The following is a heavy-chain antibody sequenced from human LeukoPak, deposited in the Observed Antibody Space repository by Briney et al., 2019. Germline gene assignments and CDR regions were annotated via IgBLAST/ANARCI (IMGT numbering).Heavy chain of an antibody. CDR1: GGSISSSSYY. CDR2: IYYSGST. CDR3: ASRLEYYYDSSGYLKPNAFDI. V-gene: IGHV4-39*07. J-gene: IGHJ3*02. Sequence: PSETLSLTCTVSGGSISSSSYYWGWIRQPPGKGLEWIGSIYYSGSTYYNPSLKSRVTISVDTSKNQFSLKLSSVTAADTAVYYCASRLEYYYDSSGYLKPNAFDIWGQGTMVTVSS. D-gene: IGHD3-22*01.